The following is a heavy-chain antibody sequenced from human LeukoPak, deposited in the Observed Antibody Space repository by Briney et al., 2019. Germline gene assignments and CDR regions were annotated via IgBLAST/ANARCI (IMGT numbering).Heavy chain of an antibody. CDR1: GGSISSSSYY. D-gene: IGHD3-22*01. CDR3: ARSGRYYYDSSGYWSFDY. J-gene: IGHJ4*02. CDR2: IYYSGST. V-gene: IGHV4-39*01. Sequence: SETLSLTCTVSGGSISSSSYYWGWIRQPPGKGLEWIGSIYYSGSTYYNPSLKCRVTISVDTSKNQFSLKLSSVTAADTAVYYCARSGRYYYDSSGYWSFDYWGQGTLVTVSS.